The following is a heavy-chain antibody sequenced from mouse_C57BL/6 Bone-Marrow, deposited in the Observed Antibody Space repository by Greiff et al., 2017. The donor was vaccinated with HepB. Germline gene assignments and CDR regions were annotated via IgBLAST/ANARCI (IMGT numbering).Heavy chain of an antibody. CDR2: IYPGSGST. Sequence: QVQLQQPGAELVKPGASVKMSCKASGYTFTSYWLTWVKQRPGQGLEWIRDIYPGSGSTNYNEKFKSKATLTVDTSSSTAYMQLSSLTSEDSAVYYCARGITAVVADYWGQGTTLTVSS. V-gene: IGHV1-55*01. CDR3: ARGITAVVADY. CDR1: GYTFTSYW. D-gene: IGHD1-1*01. J-gene: IGHJ2*01.